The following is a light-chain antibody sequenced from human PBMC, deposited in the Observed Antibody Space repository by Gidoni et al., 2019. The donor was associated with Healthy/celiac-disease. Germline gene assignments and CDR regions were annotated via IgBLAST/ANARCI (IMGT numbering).Light chain of an antibody. J-gene: IGKJ3*01. CDR3: QQRSSWPET. V-gene: IGKV3-11*01. CDR2: A. CDR1: QSVSSY. Sequence: EIVLTQSPATLSLSPGERATLSCRASQSVSSYFAWYQQQPGQAPRLLTYAAARFSGSGSGTDFTLTISSLEPEDFAVYYCQQRSSWPETFGPGTKVDIK.